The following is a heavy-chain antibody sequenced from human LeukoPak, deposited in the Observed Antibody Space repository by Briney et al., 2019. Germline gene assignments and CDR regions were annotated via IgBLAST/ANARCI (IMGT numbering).Heavy chain of an antibody. J-gene: IGHJ4*02. CDR3: ARAAIYGSGSYSFDY. V-gene: IGHV3-30*04. D-gene: IGHD3-10*01. Sequence: GRSLRLSCAASGFTFSSYAMHWVRQAPGKGLEWVAVISYDRSNKYYADSVKGRFTISRDNSKNTLYLQINSLRAEDMAVYYCARAAIYGSGSYSFDYWGQGTLVTVSS. CDR2: ISYDRSNK. CDR1: GFTFSSYA.